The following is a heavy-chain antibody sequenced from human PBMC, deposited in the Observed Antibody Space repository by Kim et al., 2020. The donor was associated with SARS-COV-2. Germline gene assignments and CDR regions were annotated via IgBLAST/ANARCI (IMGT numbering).Heavy chain of an antibody. CDR2: INIFDNT. D-gene: IGHD3-3*01. J-gene: IGHJ3*02. V-gene: IGHV3-23*01. Sequence: GGSLRLSCAASEFTLSNYGMSWVRQAPGKGLEWLSGINIFDNTFYADSVKGRFTISRDNSKNTVFLQMNSLRTDDTAVYYCAKDGPEGEIIGDAFDMWGQGKTVRVSS. CDR3: AKDGPEGEIIGDAFDM. CDR1: EFTLSNYG.